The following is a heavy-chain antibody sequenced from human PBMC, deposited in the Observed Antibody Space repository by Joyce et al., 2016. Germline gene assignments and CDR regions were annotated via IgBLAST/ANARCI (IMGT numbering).Heavy chain of an antibody. CDR3: TRDFDY. V-gene: IGHV6-1*01. Sequence: QVQLQQSGPGLVKPSQTLSLICAFSGDTVSINNTTWNWIRQSPSRGLEWLERTYYRSKWNNDYAVSVKSRVIINLDTSKKQFSLQLNSVTPEDTAVYYCTRDFDYWGQGTLVTVSS. CDR2: TYYRSKWNN. CDR1: GDTVSINNTT. J-gene: IGHJ4*02.